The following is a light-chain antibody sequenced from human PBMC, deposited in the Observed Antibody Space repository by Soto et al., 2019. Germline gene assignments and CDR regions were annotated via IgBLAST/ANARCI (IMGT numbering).Light chain of an antibody. CDR2: HDD. CDR1: KLGEKF. Sequence: SYELTQSPSVSVSPGQTASISCCGEKLGEKFVCWYQQKPGQSPVVVIYHDDKRPSGIPERSSGSSSGNSATLTIAGTQAVDEADYYCQSWDNNHVVFGGGTKLTVL. V-gene: IGLV3-1*01. CDR3: QSWDNNHVV. J-gene: IGLJ2*01.